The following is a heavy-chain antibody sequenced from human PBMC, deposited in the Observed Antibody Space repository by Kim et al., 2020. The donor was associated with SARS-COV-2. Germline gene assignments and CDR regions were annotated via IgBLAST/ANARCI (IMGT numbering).Heavy chain of an antibody. Sequence: ASVKVSCKASGYTFTSYGISWVRQAPGQGLEWMGWISAYNGNTNYAQKLQGRVTMTTDTSTSTAYMELRSLRSDDTAVYYCARDQKVVVVAATPAGYWGQGTLVTVSS. V-gene: IGHV1-18*01. CDR3: ARDQKVVVVAATPAGY. CDR1: GYTFTSYG. CDR2: ISAYNGNT. D-gene: IGHD2-15*01. J-gene: IGHJ4*02.